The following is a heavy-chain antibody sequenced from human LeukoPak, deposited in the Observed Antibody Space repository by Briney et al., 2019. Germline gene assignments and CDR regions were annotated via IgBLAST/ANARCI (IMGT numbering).Heavy chain of an antibody. J-gene: IGHJ6*03. V-gene: IGHV3-7*01. D-gene: IGHD3-3*01. CDR3: ARERYDSWSGLGPFGYYYMDV. CDR1: GFTFSSYW. CDR2: IKQDGSEK. Sequence: GGSLRLSCAASGFTFSSYWMSWVRQAPGKGLEWVANIKQDGSEKYYVDSVKGRFTISRDNAKNSLYLQMNSLRAEDTAVYYCARERYDSWSGLGPFGYYYMDVWGKGTTVTVSS.